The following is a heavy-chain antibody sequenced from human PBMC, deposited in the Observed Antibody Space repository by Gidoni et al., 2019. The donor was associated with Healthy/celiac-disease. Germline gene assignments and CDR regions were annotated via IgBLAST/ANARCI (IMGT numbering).Heavy chain of an antibody. Sequence: EVQLVESGGGLVQPGRSLRLSCSASGFTFDDYAMHWVRQAPGKGLEWVSGISWNSGSIGYADSVKGRFTISRDNAKNSLYLQMNSLRAEDTALYYCAKDIGSSGYYLPFDYWGQGTLVTVSS. CDR3: AKDIGSSGYYLPFDY. J-gene: IGHJ4*02. D-gene: IGHD3-22*01. CDR2: ISWNSGSI. V-gene: IGHV3-9*01. CDR1: GFTFDDYA.